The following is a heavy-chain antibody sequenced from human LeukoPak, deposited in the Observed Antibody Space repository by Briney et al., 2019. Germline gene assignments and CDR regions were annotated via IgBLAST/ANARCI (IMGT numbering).Heavy chain of an antibody. CDR3: ARRFYDILTGYYFDY. V-gene: IGHV5-51*01. CDR2: IYPGDSDT. D-gene: IGHD3-9*01. Sequence: GESLKTSCKGSGYTFTIYWIAWVRQMPGKGLRWVGIIYPGDSDTRYSPSFQGQVTISADKSISTAYLQWSSLKAWDTAMYYSARRFYDILTGYYFDYWGQGTLVTVSS. J-gene: IGHJ4*02. CDR1: GYTFTIYW.